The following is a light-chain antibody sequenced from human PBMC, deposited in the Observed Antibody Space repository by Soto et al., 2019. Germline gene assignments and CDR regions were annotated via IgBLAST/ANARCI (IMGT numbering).Light chain of an antibody. Sequence: ASVGDRVTITCRASQSVSSRLAWCQQKPGKAPKLLIFDASSLESGVPSRFSGSGSGTEFTLTISSLQPDDFATYYCQQYNSYPTFGQGTKVDIK. CDR3: QQYNSYPT. J-gene: IGKJ1*01. V-gene: IGKV1-5*01. CDR1: QSVSSR. CDR2: DAS.